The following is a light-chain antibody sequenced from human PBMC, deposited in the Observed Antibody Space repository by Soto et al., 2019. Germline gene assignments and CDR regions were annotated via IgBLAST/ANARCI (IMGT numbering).Light chain of an antibody. CDR1: QSVSSSY. V-gene: IGKV3-20*01. Sequence: EIVLTQSPGTLSLSPGERATLSFRASQSVSSSYLAWYQQKPGQAPRLLIYDASSRATGIPDRFSGSGSGTDFTLTISRLEPEYFAVYYCQHYGSSSYTFGQGTKLEIK. CDR2: DAS. CDR3: QHYGSSSYT. J-gene: IGKJ2*01.